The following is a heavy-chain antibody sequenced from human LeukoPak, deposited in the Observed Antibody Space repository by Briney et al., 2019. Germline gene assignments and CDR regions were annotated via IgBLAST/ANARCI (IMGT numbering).Heavy chain of an antibody. CDR2: IYYSGST. J-gene: IGHJ4*02. D-gene: IGHD3-3*01. CDR3: AREVTIFGWGDYFDY. CDR1: GGSISSHY. Sequence: PSETLSLTCTGSGGSISSHYWSWIRQPPGKGLEWIGYIYYSGSTNYNPSLKSRVTISVDTSKNQFSLKLSSVTAADTAVYYCAREVTIFGWGDYFDYWGQGTLVTVSS. V-gene: IGHV4-59*11.